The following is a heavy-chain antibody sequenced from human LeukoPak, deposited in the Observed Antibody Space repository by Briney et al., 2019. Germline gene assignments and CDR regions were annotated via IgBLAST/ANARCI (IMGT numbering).Heavy chain of an antibody. V-gene: IGHV3-53*05. J-gene: IGHJ4*02. CDR2: IYNSDNT. CDR3: ARGNNGVSDGFDY. Sequence: GPLRLSCAASRFTFTSKHMNWVRQSPGKGLEWGSVIYNSDNTKYAEYVKGRFTISRDNSKNTLYLKMNRLRGEDTAVYYCARGNNGVSDGFDYWGQGNLVTVSS. D-gene: IGHD2-8*01. CDR1: RFTFTSKH.